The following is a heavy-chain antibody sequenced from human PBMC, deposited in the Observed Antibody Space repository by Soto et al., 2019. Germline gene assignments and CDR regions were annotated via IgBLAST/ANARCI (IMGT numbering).Heavy chain of an antibody. Sequence: SLRDCCAAAEFKIGNYGIHRIRQNKGKGLEWVAVISYDGSNEYYADSVKGRFTISRDNSKNTLYLQMNSLRTEDTAVYYCAKELLYYDFWSGSGTFDYWGQGTLVTVSS. CDR3: AKELLYYDFWSGSGTFDY. J-gene: IGHJ4*02. CDR1: EFKIGNYG. D-gene: IGHD3-3*01. CDR2: ISYDGSNE. V-gene: IGHV3-30*18.